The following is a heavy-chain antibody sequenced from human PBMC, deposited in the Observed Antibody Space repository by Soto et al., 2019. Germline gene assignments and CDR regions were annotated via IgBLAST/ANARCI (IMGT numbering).Heavy chain of an antibody. CDR3: ARKGWMTTVKTAYYYYYMDV. CDR2: IYPGDSDT. CDR1: GYSFTSYW. D-gene: IGHD4-4*01. V-gene: IGHV5-51*01. J-gene: IGHJ6*03. Sequence: GGSLRLSCKGSGYSFTSYWIGWVRQMPGKGLEWMGIIYPGDSDTRYSPSFQGQVTISADKSISTAYLQWSSLKASDTAMYYCARKGWMTTVKTAYYYYYMDVWGKGTTVTVSS.